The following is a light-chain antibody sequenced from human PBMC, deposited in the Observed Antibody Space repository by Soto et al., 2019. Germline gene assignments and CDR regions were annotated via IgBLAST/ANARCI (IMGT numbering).Light chain of an antibody. CDR1: QSVSSSY. CDR3: QQYGSSPRT. CDR2: GAS. Sequence: DIALTQSPGALSVSQGERATLSCRATQSVSSSYLAWYQQKPGQAPRLLIYGASSRATGIPDRFSGSGSGTDFTLTISRLEPEDFAVYYCQQYGSSPRTFGQGTKVDI. J-gene: IGKJ1*01. V-gene: IGKV3-20*01.